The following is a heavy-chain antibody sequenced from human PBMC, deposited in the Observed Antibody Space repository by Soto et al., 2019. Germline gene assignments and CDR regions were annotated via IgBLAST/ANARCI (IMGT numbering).Heavy chain of an antibody. V-gene: IGHV3-48*02. D-gene: IGHD2-15*01. CDR2: TSSSSSTI. CDR1: GFTFSSYS. J-gene: IGHJ6*02. CDR3: AILVATTGYYYYGMDV. Sequence: EVQLVESGGGLVQPGGSLRLSCAASGFTFSSYSMNWVRQAPGKGLEWVSYTSSSSSTIYYADSVKGRFTISRDNAKNSLYLQMNSLRDEDTAVYYCAILVATTGYYYYGMDVWGQGTTVTVSS.